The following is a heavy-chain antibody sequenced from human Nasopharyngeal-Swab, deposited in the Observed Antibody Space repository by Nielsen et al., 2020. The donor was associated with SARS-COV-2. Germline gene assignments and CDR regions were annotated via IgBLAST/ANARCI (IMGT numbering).Heavy chain of an antibody. D-gene: IGHD6-13*01. V-gene: IGHV1-69*13. CDR2: IIPIFGTA. CDR1: GGNFSSYA. Sequence: SVKVSCKASGGNFSSYAISWVRQAPGQGVEWMGGIIPIFGTANYAQKFQGRVTITADESTSTAYMELSSLRSEDTAVYYCASHSSSWYLGPQSRGGSDYWGQGTLVTVSS. CDR3: ASHSSSWYLGPQSRGGSDY. J-gene: IGHJ4*02.